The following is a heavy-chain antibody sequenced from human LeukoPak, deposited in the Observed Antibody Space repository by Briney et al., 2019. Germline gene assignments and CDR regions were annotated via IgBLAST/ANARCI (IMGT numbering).Heavy chain of an antibody. CDR3: ASQYDFWSGYRLFYNWFDP. CDR2: ISSNGGST. J-gene: IGHJ5*02. CDR1: GFTFSSYA. D-gene: IGHD3-3*01. V-gene: IGHV3-64*04. Sequence: GGSLRLSCSASGFTFSSYAMHWVRQAPGKGLEYVSAISSNGGSTYYADSVKGRFTISRDNAKNSLYLQMNSLRAEDTAVYYCASQYDFWSGYRLFYNWFDPWGQGTLVTVSS.